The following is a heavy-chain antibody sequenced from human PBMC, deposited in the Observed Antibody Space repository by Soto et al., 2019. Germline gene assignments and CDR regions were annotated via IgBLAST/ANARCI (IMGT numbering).Heavy chain of an antibody. CDR2: INPGDHDT. CDR1: GFTFSNFW. V-gene: IGHV5-51*01. Sequence: GESLKLSCRCSGFTFSNFWIDWVRHSPGKGLEWVWFINPGDHDTRYSPSFHGKVTISAYKSINTAYLQLSSLEASDGAVYYYARSPRSTPDFDYWGQGALVTVSS. D-gene: IGHD6-13*01. CDR3: ARSPRSTPDFDY. J-gene: IGHJ4*02.